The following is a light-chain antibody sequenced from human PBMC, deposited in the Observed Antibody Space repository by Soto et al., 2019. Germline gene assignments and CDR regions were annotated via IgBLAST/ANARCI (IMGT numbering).Light chain of an antibody. V-gene: IGLV2-23*01. CDR1: SSDVGGYNL. J-gene: IGLJ1*01. CDR2: EGT. CDR3: SSYTSSSIYV. Sequence: QSALTQPASVSGSPGQSITVSCAGTSSDVGGYNLVSWYQQHPGKAPKLIIYEGTERPSGISPRFSGSKSGNTASLTISGLQAEDEADCYCSSYTSSSIYVFGSGTKVTVL.